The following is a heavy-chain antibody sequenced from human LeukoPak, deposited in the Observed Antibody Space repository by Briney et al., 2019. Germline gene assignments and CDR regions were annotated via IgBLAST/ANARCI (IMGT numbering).Heavy chain of an antibody. Sequence: GRSLRLSCAASGFTFSSFGMHWVRQAPGKGLEWVAVISHDGSNKYYADSVKGRFTISRDTSKNTLYLQMNSLRAEDTAVYYCAKGDVRYFDWLLSYYYYGMDVWGQETTVTVYS. J-gene: IGHJ6*02. CDR1: GFTFSSFG. CDR3: AKGDVRYFDWLLSYYYYGMDV. CDR2: ISHDGSNK. V-gene: IGHV3-30*18. D-gene: IGHD3-9*01.